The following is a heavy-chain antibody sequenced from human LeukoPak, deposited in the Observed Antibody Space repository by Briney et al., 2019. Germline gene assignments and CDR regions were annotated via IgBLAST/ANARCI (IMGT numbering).Heavy chain of an antibody. CDR2: IIPIFGAA. D-gene: IGHD3-22*01. CDR3: ARGGESAVSSGYYGY. J-gene: IGHJ4*02. Sequence: SVKVPCKASGGTFSSYAISWVGQAPGQGLEWVGGIIPIFGAANYAQKFQGRVTIITDESTSTAYMELSSLKSEDKAVYYCARGGESAVSSGYYGYWGQGTLVTVSS. V-gene: IGHV1-69*05. CDR1: GGTFSSYA.